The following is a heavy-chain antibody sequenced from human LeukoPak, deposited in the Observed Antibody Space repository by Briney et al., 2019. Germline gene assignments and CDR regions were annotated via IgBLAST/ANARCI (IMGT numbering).Heavy chain of an antibody. Sequence: GGSLRLSCAASGFTFSSYAMTWVRQAPGRGLEWVSGISGSGDSTYYADSVKGRFTISRDNSKNTVYLQMNSLRAEDTAVYNCANWAGPFDPWGQGTLVTVSS. CDR2: ISGSGDST. J-gene: IGHJ5*02. CDR1: GFTFSSYA. V-gene: IGHV3-23*01. D-gene: IGHD1-14*01. CDR3: ANWAGPFDP.